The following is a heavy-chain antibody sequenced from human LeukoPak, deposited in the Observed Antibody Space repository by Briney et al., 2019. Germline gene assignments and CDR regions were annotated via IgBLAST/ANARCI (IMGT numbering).Heavy chain of an antibody. Sequence: ASVKVSCKASGYTFTSYAMNWVRQAPGQGLEWMGIINPSGGSTSYAQKFQGRVTMTRDTSTSTVYMELSSLRSEDTAVYYCARDRLHAAHFDYWGQGTLVTVSS. CDR1: GYTFTSYA. J-gene: IGHJ4*02. CDR2: INPSGGST. V-gene: IGHV1-46*01. CDR3: ARDRLHAAHFDY. D-gene: IGHD2-15*01.